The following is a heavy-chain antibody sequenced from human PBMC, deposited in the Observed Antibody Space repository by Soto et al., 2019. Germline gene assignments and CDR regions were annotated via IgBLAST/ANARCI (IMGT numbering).Heavy chain of an antibody. CDR1: GGSLNNFY. D-gene: IGHD6-19*01. CDR2: IHASGNT. Sequence: SETLSLTCSVSGGSLNNFYWNWIRQTAGKGLEWIGRIHASGNTNYNPSLKSRATLSVDTSKNQFSLKVRSVTAADTAVYYCARSSHKQSWLDSWGQGHLVTASS. CDR3: ARSSHKQSWLDS. V-gene: IGHV4-4*07. J-gene: IGHJ5*01.